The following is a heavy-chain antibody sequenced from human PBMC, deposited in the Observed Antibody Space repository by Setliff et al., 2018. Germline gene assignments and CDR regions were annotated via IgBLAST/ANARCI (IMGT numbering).Heavy chain of an antibody. V-gene: IGHV5-51*01. CDR1: ASTFSNYW. J-gene: IGHJ3*02. CDR3: ASWVGRRPYDAFDI. Sequence: GESLKISCKDSASTFSNYWIVWVRQMPGKGLEWMGMIYPDDSDTKYHPSFQGQVTISADKSISTAYLQWTNLKASDSAMYYCASWVGRRPYDAFDIWGQGTMVTVS. D-gene: IGHD1-1*01. CDR2: IYPDDSDT.